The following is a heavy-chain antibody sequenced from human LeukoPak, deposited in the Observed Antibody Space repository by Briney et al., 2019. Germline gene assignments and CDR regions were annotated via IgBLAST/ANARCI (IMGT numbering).Heavy chain of an antibody. CDR2: INPSGGGT. CDR3: AREGSGSLPHLDR. Sequence: ASVKVSCKASGYTFTSHYMQWVRLAPGQGLEWMGIINPSGGGTRYAQKFQGRVTMTRDTSTSTVYMELSSLRSEDTAVYYCAREGSGSLPHLDRWGQGTLVTVSS. V-gene: IGHV1-46*01. CDR1: GYTFTSHY. D-gene: IGHD3-10*01. J-gene: IGHJ5*02.